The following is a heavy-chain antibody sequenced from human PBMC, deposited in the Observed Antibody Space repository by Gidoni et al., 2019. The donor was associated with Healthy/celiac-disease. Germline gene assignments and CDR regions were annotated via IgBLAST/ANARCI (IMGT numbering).Heavy chain of an antibody. CDR1: GFTFSSYD. V-gene: IGHV3-13*01. D-gene: IGHD1-26*01. CDR2: IGTAGDT. CDR3: ARAGELLFHWYFDL. J-gene: IGHJ2*01. Sequence: EVQLVESGGGLVQPGGSLRLSCAASGFTFSSYDMHWVRQATGKGLEWVSAIGTAGDTYYPGSVKGRFTISRENAKNSLYLQMNSLRAGDTAVYYCARAGELLFHWYFDLWGRGTLVTVSS.